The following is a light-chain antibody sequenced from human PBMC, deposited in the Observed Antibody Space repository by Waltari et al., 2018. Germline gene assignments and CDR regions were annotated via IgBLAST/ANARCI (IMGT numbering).Light chain of an antibody. CDR2: AAT. CDR3: QAYANSPEWV. J-gene: IGLJ3*02. Sequence: QSVLTQPPSVSGAPGQSVTISCTGDSSNIGADYDVHWYQQLPGAAPKLLIYAATSRPSGVPDRFAGSRSDTSASLTITDLRPEDEADYYCQAYANSPEWVFGGGTKLTVL. V-gene: IGLV1-40*01. CDR1: SSNIGADYD.